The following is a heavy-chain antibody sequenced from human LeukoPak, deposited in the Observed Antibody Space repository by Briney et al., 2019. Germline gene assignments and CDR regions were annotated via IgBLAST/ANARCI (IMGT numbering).Heavy chain of an antibody. CDR3: AKDGGLWVSAHWGDS. D-gene: IGHD7-27*01. Sequence: GSLRLSCAASGFTFSSYTMSWVRQAPGKGLAWVSTITTSDGNTYYADSVKGRFTVSRDNSKNTLFLQMNSLRAEDTAVYYCAKDGGLWVSAHWGDSWGRGTLVTVSS. CDR2: ITTSDGNT. J-gene: IGHJ4*02. CDR1: GFTFSSYT. V-gene: IGHV3-23*01.